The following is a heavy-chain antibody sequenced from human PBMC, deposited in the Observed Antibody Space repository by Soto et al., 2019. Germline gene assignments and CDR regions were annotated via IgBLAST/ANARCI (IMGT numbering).Heavy chain of an antibody. V-gene: IGHV3-30*18. D-gene: IGHD3-22*01. CDR3: AKGETYYYDSSGYYQFDC. Sequence: GSLRLSCAASGFTFSSYAMHWVRQAPGKGLEWVAVISYDGSNKYYADSVKGRFTISRDNSKNTLYLQMNSLRAEDTAVYYCAKGETYYYDSSGYYQFDCWGQGTLVTVSS. CDR2: ISYDGSNK. J-gene: IGHJ4*02. CDR1: GFTFSSYA.